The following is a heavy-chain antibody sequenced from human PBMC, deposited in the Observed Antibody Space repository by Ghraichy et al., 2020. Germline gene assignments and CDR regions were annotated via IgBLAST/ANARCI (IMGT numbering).Heavy chain of an antibody. J-gene: IGHJ6*02. CDR2: MNTNSGNT. D-gene: IGHD3-10*01. CDR1: GYSFTSYN. Sequence: ALVKVSCKASGYSFTSYNINWVRQATGQGIEWMGWMNTNSGNTGYAQKFQGRVTMTWDTSISTAYMELSSLRSEDTAVYYCARYNYYDSGSYYNYGLDVWGQGTTVTVSS. CDR3: ARYNYYDSGSYYNYGLDV. V-gene: IGHV1-8*01.